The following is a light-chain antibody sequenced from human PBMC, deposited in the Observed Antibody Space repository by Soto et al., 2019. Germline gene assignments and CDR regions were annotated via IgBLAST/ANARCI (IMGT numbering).Light chain of an antibody. V-gene: IGLV4-69*01. CDR1: SGHSSYA. J-gene: IGLJ2*01. CDR2: LSSDGSH. Sequence: QPVLTQLPSASASLGASVKLTCTLSSGHSSYAIAWHQQQPEKGPRYLMKLSSDGSHSKGDGIPDRFSGSSSGAERYLTISSLQSEDEADYYCQTWDTGARVVFGGGTQLTVL. CDR3: QTWDTGARVV.